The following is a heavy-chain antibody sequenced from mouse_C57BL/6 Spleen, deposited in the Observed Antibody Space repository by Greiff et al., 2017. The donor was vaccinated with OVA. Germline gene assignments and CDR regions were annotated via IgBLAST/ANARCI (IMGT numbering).Heavy chain of an antibody. J-gene: IGHJ2*01. Sequence: VQLQQPGAELVRPGSSVKLSCKASGYTFTSYWMHWVKQRPIQGLEWIGNIDPSDSETHYNQKFKDKATLTVDKSSSTAYMQLSSLTSEDSAVYYCARSGYSGTLDYWGQGTTLTVSS. V-gene: IGHV1-52*01. CDR2: IDPSDSET. CDR1: GYTFTSYW. CDR3: ARSGYSGTLDY. D-gene: IGHD3-1*01.